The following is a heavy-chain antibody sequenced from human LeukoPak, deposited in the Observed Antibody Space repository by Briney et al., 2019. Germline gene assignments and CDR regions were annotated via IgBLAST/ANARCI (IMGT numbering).Heavy chain of an antibody. J-gene: IGHJ3*02. CDR1: GYTLTELS. Sequence: ASVSVSCTVSGYTLTELSMHWVRQAPGKGLEWMGGFDPEDAEAIYAQTFQGRVTMAGDTATDTAYMELSSLRSEDTAVYYCATGTSGFSDAFDIWGHGTMVTVSS. D-gene: IGHD3-10*01. CDR3: ATGTSGFSDAFDI. V-gene: IGHV1-24*01. CDR2: FDPEDAEA.